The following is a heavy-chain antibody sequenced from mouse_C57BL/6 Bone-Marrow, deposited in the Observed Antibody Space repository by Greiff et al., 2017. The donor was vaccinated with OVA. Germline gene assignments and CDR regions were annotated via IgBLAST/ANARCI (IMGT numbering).Heavy chain of an antibody. CDR3: ATLIYYYGSSPRFDV. D-gene: IGHD1-1*01. Sequence: QVQLQQSGAELARPGASVKLSCKASGYTFTSYGISWVKQRTGQGLEWIGEIYPRSGNTYYNEKFKGKATLTADKSSSTSYMELRSLTSEDSAVYFCATLIYYYGSSPRFDVWGTGTTVTVSS. CDR2: IYPRSGNT. J-gene: IGHJ1*03. V-gene: IGHV1-81*01. CDR1: GYTFTSYG.